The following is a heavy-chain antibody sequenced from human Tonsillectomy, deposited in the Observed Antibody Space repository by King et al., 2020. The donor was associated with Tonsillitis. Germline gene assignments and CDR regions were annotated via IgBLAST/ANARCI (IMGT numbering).Heavy chain of an antibody. CDR1: GGSISSSSYY. CDR3: ARGVGYCGRTSFYSIDY. V-gene: IGHV4-39*01. CDR2: IFYSGNT. Sequence: LQLQESGPGLVKPSETLSLTCTVSGGSISSSSYYCGWIRQPPGKGLEWIGSIFYSGNTYYNPSLKSRVTISVDTSKVQFSLNLSSVTAADTAVYYCARGVGYCGRTSFYSIDYWGQGILVTVSA. D-gene: IGHD2-2*01. J-gene: IGHJ4*02.